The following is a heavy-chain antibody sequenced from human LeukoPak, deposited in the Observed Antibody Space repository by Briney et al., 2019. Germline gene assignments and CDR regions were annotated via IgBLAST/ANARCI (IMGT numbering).Heavy chain of an antibody. V-gene: IGHV4-59*01. CDR1: GGSISSYY. CDR2: IYYSGST. Sequence: PSETLSLTCSVSGGSISSYYWSWIRQPPGKGLEWIGNIYYSGSTNNNPSLKSRVTISLDTSKNQFSLKLRSVTAADTAVYFCAKGGYSSSWGNYYYYMDVWGKGTTVTVSS. CDR3: AKGGYSSSWGNYYYYMDV. D-gene: IGHD6-13*01. J-gene: IGHJ6*03.